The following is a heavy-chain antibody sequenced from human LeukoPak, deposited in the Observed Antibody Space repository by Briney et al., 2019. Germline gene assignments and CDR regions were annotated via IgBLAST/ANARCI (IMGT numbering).Heavy chain of an antibody. V-gene: IGHV3-73*01. D-gene: IGHD3-3*01. CDR1: GFTFSVST. Sequence: GGSLRLSCAASGFTFSVSTMHWVRQASGEGLEWVGRIRSKANDYATAYTASVKGRFTISRDDSKSTVYLQMNSLRAEDTAVYYCARDHYDFWSGYYRTYMDVWGKGTTVTVSS. J-gene: IGHJ6*03. CDR3: ARDHYDFWSGYYRTYMDV. CDR2: IRSKANDYAT.